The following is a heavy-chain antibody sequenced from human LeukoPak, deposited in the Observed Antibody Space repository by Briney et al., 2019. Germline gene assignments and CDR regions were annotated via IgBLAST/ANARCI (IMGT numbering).Heavy chain of an antibody. CDR2: INPNSGGT. Sequence: ASVKVSCKASGYTFTGYYMHWVRQAPGQGLEWMGWINPNSGGTNYAQKFQGRVTMTRDTSISTAYMELSRLRSDDTAVYYCARVKVWSGYPVGYWGQGTLVTVSS. V-gene: IGHV1-2*02. CDR3: ARVKVWSGYPVGY. J-gene: IGHJ4*02. D-gene: IGHD3-3*01. CDR1: GYTFTGYY.